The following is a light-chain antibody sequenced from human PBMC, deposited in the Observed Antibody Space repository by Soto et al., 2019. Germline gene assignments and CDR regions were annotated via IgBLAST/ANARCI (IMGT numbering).Light chain of an antibody. V-gene: IGLV2-23*01. J-gene: IGLJ3*02. Sequence: QSVLTQPASVSESPGQSITIACTVTSSNVGSYDLVSWYQQHPGKPPKLMIYEGSKRPSGVSDRFSGSKSGNSASLTISGLQAEDEADYFCSSYAGSSTLVFGGGTKVTLL. CDR3: SSYAGSSTLV. CDR1: SSNVGSYDL. CDR2: EGS.